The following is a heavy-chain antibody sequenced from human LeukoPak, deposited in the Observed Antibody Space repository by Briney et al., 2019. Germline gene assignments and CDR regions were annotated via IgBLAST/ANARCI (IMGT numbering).Heavy chain of an antibody. Sequence: SETLSLTCSVSGGSTSGYYWSWIRQPPGKGLQWIGSVSYSGNTYYNPSLKSRVTISVDTSKNQFSLNLNSVTAADTAVYHCARHLPYYYGSGSYREPLDYWGQGTLVTVSS. D-gene: IGHD3-10*01. J-gene: IGHJ4*02. CDR1: GGSTSGYY. V-gene: IGHV4-59*08. CDR2: VSYSGNT. CDR3: ARHLPYYYGSGSYREPLDY.